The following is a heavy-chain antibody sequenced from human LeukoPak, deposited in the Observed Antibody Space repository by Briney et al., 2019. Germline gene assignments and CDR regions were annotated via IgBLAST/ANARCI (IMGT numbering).Heavy chain of an antibody. CDR2: ISWNSGSI. Sequence: GGSLRLSCAASGFTSDDYAMHWVRQAPGKGLEWVSGISWNSGSIGYADSVKGRFTISRDNAKNSLYLQMNSLRAEDTALYYCAKENSKVAGTADGMDVWGQGTTVTVSS. D-gene: IGHD6-19*01. V-gene: IGHV3-9*02. CDR1: GFTSDDYA. CDR3: AKENSKVAGTADGMDV. J-gene: IGHJ6*02.